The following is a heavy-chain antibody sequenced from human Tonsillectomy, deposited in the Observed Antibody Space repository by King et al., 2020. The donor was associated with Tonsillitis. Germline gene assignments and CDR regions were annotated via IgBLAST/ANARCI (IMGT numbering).Heavy chain of an antibody. CDR3: ARVGARQGRYYFDY. CDR1: GFTFNNYW. D-gene: IGHD1-26*01. CDR2: IKQDESEK. J-gene: IGHJ4*02. Sequence: VQLVESGGGLVQPGGSLRLSCAASGFTFNNYWMTWVRQAPGKGLEWVANIKQDESEKYYVDSVKGRITISRDNDNNSLYLQVNRLGAEDTAVYYCARVGARQGRYYFDYWGQGTLVTVSS. V-gene: IGHV3-7*03.